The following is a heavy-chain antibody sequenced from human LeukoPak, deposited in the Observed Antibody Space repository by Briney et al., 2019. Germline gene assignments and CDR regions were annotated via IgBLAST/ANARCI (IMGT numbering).Heavy chain of an antibody. CDR2: INHSGST. CDR1: GGSFSGYY. V-gene: IGHV4-34*01. Sequence: SETLSLTCAVYGGSFSGYYWSWIRQPPGKGLEWIGEINHSGSTNYNPSLKSRVTISVDTSKNQFSLKLSSVTAADTAVYYCARHPHGTLHFDYWGQGTLVTVSS. CDR3: ARHPHGTLHFDY. J-gene: IGHJ4*02.